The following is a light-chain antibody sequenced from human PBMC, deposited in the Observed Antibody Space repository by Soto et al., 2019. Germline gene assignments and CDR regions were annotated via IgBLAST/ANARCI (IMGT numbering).Light chain of an antibody. V-gene: IGKV3-15*01. CDR2: DAI. Sequence: DKLMSQSPATLSVSPGERVTLSCRASQNIHNHMSWFLQKPGQTPRLLIYDAIIRAPDVPARFSGSWSGTEFTPTINGLQSEDFAVYYCQQYDAWPHTFGGGTKVEFK. CDR3: QQYDAWPHT. CDR1: QNIHNH. J-gene: IGKJ4*01.